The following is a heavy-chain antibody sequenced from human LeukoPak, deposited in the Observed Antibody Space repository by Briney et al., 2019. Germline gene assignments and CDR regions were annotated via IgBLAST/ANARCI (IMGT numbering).Heavy chain of an antibody. CDR1: GYTFTGYY. V-gene: IGHV1-2*02. CDR3: ARLAVNYYYYMDV. D-gene: IGHD2-15*01. J-gene: IGHJ6*03. Sequence: ASVKVSCKASGYTFTGYYMHWVRQAPGQGLEWMGWINPNSGGTNYAQKFQDRVTMTRDTSISTAYMELSRLRSDDTAIYYCARLAVNYYYYMDVWGTGTTVTVSS. CDR2: INPNSGGT.